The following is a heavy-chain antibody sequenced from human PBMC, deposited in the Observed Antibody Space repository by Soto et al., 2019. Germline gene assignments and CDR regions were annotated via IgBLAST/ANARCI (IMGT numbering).Heavy chain of an antibody. CDR1: GFTISSYA. J-gene: IGHJ4*02. V-gene: IGHV3-23*01. D-gene: IGHD3-3*01. Sequence: EVQLLESGGGLVQPGGSLRLSCAASGFTISSYAMTWVRQAPGKGLEWVSALSGNSGTTYSADSVKGRFTISRDNSRNTLYLQMSSLRAEDTALYYCAKGSKFTIFSANDFWGQGTLVTVSS. CDR3: AKGSKFTIFSANDF. CDR2: LSGNSGTT.